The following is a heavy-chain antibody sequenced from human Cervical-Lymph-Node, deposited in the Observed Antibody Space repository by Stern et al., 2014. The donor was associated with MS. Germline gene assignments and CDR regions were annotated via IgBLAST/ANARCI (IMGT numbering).Heavy chain of an antibody. CDR1: GYTFTSYW. V-gene: IGHV5-51*01. CDR2: IFPGGSYI. CDR3: ARQRYFDY. Sequence: EVQLVESGPEVKRPGESLKISCQASGYTFTSYWIGWVRQMPGKGLEWIAIIFPGGSYIRYSPSFKGQVTNSADKSSSTAYLQGNNLKASDTAIYYCARQRYFDYWGQGTLVTVSS. J-gene: IGHJ4*02.